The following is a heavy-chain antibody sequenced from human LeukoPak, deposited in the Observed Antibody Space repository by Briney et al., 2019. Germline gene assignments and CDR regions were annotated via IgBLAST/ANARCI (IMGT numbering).Heavy chain of an antibody. D-gene: IGHD5-12*01. V-gene: IGHV4-34*01. J-gene: IGHJ4*02. CDR1: GGSFSGYY. CDR2: INHSGST. CDR3: ARTYSGYDPAAIDY. Sequence: SETLSLTCAVYGGSFSGYYWSWIRQPPGKGLEWIGEINHSGSTNYNPSLKSRVTVSVDTSKNQFSLKLSSVTAADTAVYYFARTYSGYDPAAIDYWGQGTLVTVSS.